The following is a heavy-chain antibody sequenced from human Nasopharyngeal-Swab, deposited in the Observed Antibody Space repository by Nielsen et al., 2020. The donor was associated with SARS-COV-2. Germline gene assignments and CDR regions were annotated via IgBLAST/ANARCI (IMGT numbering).Heavy chain of an antibody. CDR1: GFTFSSYA. CDR2: ISYDGSNK. Sequence: GGSLRLSCAASGFTFSSYAMHWVRQAPGKGLEWVAVISYDGSNKYYADSVKGRFTISRDNSKNTLYLQMNSLRAEDTAVYYCVSALVWFGEIWFDPWGQGTLVTVSS. CDR3: VSALVWFGEIWFDP. D-gene: IGHD3-10*01. V-gene: IGHV3-30-3*01. J-gene: IGHJ5*02.